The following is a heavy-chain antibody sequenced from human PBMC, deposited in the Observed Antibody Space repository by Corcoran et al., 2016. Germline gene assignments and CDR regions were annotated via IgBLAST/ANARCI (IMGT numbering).Heavy chain of an antibody. Sequence: EVQLVESGGGLVQPGGSLKLSCAASGFTFSGSAMHWVRQASGKGLEWVGRIRSKANSYATAYAASVKGRFTISRDDSKNTAYLQMNSLKTEDTAVYYCTRPGSYGMEDYWGQGTLVTVSS. CDR2: IRSKANSYAT. CDR3: TRPGSYGMEDY. V-gene: IGHV3-73*02. J-gene: IGHJ4*02. CDR1: GFTFSGSA. D-gene: IGHD1-26*01.